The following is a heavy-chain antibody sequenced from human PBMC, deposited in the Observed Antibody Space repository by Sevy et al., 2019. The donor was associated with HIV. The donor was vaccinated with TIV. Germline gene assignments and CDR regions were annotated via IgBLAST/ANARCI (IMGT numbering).Heavy chain of an antibody. CDR3: ARDWEYSSSHPFDN. V-gene: IGHV3-21*01. CDR2: ISSSSTDI. D-gene: IGHD6-6*01. CDR1: GFTFSNYN. Sequence: GGSLRLSCAASGFTFSNYNMNWVRQAPGKGLEWVSSISSSSTDIYYADSVKGRFTISRDNAKNSLYLQMNSLRAEDMAVYYCARDWEYSSSHPFDNWGHGTLVTVSS. J-gene: IGHJ4*01.